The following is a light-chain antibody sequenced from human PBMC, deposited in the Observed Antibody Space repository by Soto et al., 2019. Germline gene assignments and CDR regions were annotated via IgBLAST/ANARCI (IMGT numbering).Light chain of an antibody. CDR3: QQYFHWPPWT. J-gene: IGKJ1*01. Sequence: EVVLTQSPATLSVSPGERVTLSCRASQSVSTQCAWYQQKPGQAPRLLIYDGSTRAPGIPARFSGSGSGTDLTLTISSLQSEDFAVYYCQQYFHWPPWTFGQGPKVEIK. CDR1: QSVSTQ. CDR2: DGS. V-gene: IGKV3-15*01.